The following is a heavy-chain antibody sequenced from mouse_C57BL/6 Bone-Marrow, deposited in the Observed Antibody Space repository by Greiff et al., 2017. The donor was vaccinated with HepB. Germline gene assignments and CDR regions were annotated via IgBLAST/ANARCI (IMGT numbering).Heavy chain of an antibody. CDR3: ARSVVTSPMDY. J-gene: IGHJ4*01. CDR1: GYTFTSYW. D-gene: IGHD2-2*01. V-gene: IGHV1-59*01. CDR2: IDPSDSYT. Sequence: QVQLQKPGAELVRPGTSVKLSCKASGYTFTSYWMHWVKQRPGQGLEWIGVIDPSDSYTNYNQKFKGKATLTVDTSSSTAYMQLSSLTSEDSAVYYCARSVVTSPMDYWGQGTSVTVSS.